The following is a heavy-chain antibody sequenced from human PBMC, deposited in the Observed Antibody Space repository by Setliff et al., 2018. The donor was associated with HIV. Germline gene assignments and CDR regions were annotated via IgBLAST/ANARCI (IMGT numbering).Heavy chain of an antibody. Sequence: AAVKVSCKASGYSFTHYPMNWVRQAPGQGLEWMGGINTNTGNPTYAQAFTGRFVFPLETSLTTAYLQISSLNADDTAVSYCARGGARCLMDVWGKGTTVTVSS. CDR2: INTNTGNP. V-gene: IGHV7-4-1*02. CDR1: GYSFTHYP. J-gene: IGHJ6*04. CDR3: ARGGARCLMDV. D-gene: IGHD3-16*01.